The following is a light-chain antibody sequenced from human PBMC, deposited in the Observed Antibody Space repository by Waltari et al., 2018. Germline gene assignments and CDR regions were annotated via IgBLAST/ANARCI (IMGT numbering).Light chain of an antibody. Sequence: DIVLTQFPGPLSLSAGERATLSCRASQSVSRTLAWYQQKPGQAPRLLIYDASTRATGIPDRFSGSGSGTDFSLTISRLEPEDFAVYYCQKYGTLPATFGQGTKVEVK. CDR3: QKYGTLPAT. V-gene: IGKV3-20*01. CDR1: QSVSRT. J-gene: IGKJ1*01. CDR2: DAS.